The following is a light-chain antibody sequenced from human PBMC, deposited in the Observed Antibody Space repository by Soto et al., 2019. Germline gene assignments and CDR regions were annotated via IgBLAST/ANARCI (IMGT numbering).Light chain of an antibody. CDR2: STS. V-gene: IGKV1-6*01. CDR3: LQSYIYPLS. Sequence: AIQLTQSPDSLSASVGDAVTIACRASQGIRNDLGWYEQKPGQAPKLLMFSTSNLQGGVPSRFNGSGSRTDFTLTISGLQPDDFATYYCLQSYIYPLSFGGGTKVEIK. CDR1: QGIRND. J-gene: IGKJ4*01.